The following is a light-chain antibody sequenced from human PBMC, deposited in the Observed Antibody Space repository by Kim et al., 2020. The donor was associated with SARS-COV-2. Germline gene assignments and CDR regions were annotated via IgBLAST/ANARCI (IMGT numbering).Light chain of an antibody. J-gene: IGLJ2*01. CDR3: SSYTTSTTWL. V-gene: IGLV2-14*03. CDR2: DVT. CDR1: SNDVGDYKF. Sequence: QSALTQPASVFGSPGQSITISCTGTSNDVGDYKFVSWYQQHPGKAPKLIIYDVTNRPSGVSNRFSGSKSGNTASLTISGLQAEDEADYYCSSYTTSTTWLFGGGTQLTVL.